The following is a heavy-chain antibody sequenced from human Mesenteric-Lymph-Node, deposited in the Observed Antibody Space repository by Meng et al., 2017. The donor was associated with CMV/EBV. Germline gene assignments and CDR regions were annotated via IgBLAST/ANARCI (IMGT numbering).Heavy chain of an antibody. CDR1: GFTFSSYA. D-gene: IGHD6-13*01. J-gene: IGHJ6*02. CDR3: ARDPAPRLKAAGPGYNYFGTDV. CDR2: ISYDGSNK. Sequence: GESLKISCAASGFTFSSYAMHWVRQAPGKGLEWVAVISYDGSNKYYADSVKGRFTISRDNSKNTLYLQMNSLTVEDTASYYCARDPAPRLKAAGPGYNYFGTDVWGQGTTVTVSS. V-gene: IGHV3-30*04.